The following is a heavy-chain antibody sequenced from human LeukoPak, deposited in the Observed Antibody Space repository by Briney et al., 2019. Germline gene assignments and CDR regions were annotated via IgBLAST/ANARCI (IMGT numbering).Heavy chain of an antibody. Sequence: GASVKVSCKVSGYTLTELSMHWVRQAPGKGLGWMGGFDPEDGETIYAQKFQGRVTMTEDTSTDTAYMELSSLRSEDTAVYYCATSRVVNGWIFDDYWGQGTLVTVSS. CDR1: GYTLTELS. D-gene: IGHD2-2*03. CDR2: FDPEDGET. J-gene: IGHJ4*02. CDR3: ATSRVVNGWIFDDY. V-gene: IGHV1-24*01.